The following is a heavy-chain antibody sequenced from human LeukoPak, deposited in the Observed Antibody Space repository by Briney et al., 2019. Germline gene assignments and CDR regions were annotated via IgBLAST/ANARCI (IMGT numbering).Heavy chain of an antibody. CDR2: IFHTGTT. J-gene: IGHJ6*03. D-gene: IGHD2/OR15-2a*01. CDR1: GGSFSGYY. Sequence: SETLSLTCAVYGGSFSGYYWSWIRQPPGKGLEWIGRIFHTGTTDYKTSLKGRVTISVDKSKNQFSLKLTSVTAADTAVYYCARLTPTTLSLYYYYMDVWGKGTTVTVSS. V-gene: IGHV4-34*12. CDR3: ARLTPTTLSLYYYYMDV.